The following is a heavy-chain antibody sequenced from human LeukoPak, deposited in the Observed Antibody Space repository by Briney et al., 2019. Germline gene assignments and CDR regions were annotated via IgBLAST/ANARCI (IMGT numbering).Heavy chain of an antibody. Sequence: PGGSLRLSCSASGFTFSAYAMHWVRQAPGKGLEYVSAINSNGGSTYYADSVKGRFTISRDNSKNTLYLQMNSLRAEDTAVYYCARDRDWGCSYCSYWGQGTLVTVSS. CDR3: ARDRDWGCSYCSY. J-gene: IGHJ4*02. V-gene: IGHV3-64*04. D-gene: IGHD7-27*01. CDR2: INSNGGST. CDR1: GFTFSAYA.